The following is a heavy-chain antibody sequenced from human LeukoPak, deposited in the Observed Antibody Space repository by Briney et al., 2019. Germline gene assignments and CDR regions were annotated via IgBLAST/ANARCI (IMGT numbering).Heavy chain of an antibody. CDR3: VRRPAATRTNWFVP. CDR2: INHSGST. Sequence: PSETLSLTCAVYGGSSSGYYWSWIRQPPGKGREWIGEINHSGSTNYNPSLKSRVTISVDTSKNQFSLKLSSVTAADTAVYYCVRRPAATRTNWFVPWGQGTLVTVSS. J-gene: IGHJ5*02. CDR1: GGSSSGYY. D-gene: IGHD2-15*01. V-gene: IGHV4-34*01.